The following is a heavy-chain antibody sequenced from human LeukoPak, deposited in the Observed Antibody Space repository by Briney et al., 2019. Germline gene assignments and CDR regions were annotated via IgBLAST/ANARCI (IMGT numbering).Heavy chain of an antibody. V-gene: IGHV3-7*01. CDR2: IDQGGSAK. CDR3: VRNGGSLDY. J-gene: IGHJ4*02. CDR1: GFTFSGHW. Sequence: GGSPRLSCAASGFTFSGHWMSWVRLAPGKGPEWVANIDQGGSAKDYVDSVKGRFSISRDNAKNSLILQMNSLRDEDTAVYYCVRNGGSLDYWGQGTLVTVSS.